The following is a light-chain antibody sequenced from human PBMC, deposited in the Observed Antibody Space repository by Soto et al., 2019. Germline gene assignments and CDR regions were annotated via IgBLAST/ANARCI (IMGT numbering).Light chain of an antibody. CDR1: TGAVTTTFY. V-gene: IGLV7-43*01. CDR3: LLYYGGVRV. J-gene: IGLJ3*02. CDR2: STS. Sequence: QTVVTQEPSLSVSPGGTVTLTCASSTGAVTTTFYPNWFQQKPGQPPRSLIYSTSNRHPWTPARVSGSLLGVKAALTLSNVQPEDEADYYCLLYYGGVRVFGGGTKLTVL.